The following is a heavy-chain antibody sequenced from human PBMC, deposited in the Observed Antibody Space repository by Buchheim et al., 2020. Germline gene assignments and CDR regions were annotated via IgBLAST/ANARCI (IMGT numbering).Heavy chain of an antibody. J-gene: IGHJ5*02. V-gene: IGHV1-3*04. CDR1: GYTLTSYT. CDR2: INTVNGNT. CDR3: ARGYQANWFDP. D-gene: IGHD2-2*01. Sequence: QVQLVQSGAEVKKPGASVKVSCKASGYTLTSYTMHWVRQAPGQRLEWMGRINTVNGNTRYSQKFQGRVTITRDTSASTAYMELSSLRSEDTAVYYCARGYQANWFDPWGQGTL.